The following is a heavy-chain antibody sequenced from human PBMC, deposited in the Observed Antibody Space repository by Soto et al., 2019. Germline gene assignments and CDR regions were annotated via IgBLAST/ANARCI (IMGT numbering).Heavy chain of an antibody. CDR2: MNPDGSQT. Sequence: PGGSLRLSYVASGFTYSTYWMAWVRQVPGKGLEWVAYMNPDGSQTFYVDSVKGRFTISRDNAKSSLYLHLRSLRVEDTAVYFCAREPRVLSYWGQGTLVTVSS. D-gene: IGHD3-10*01. CDR1: GFTYSTYW. V-gene: IGHV3-7*01. J-gene: IGHJ1*01. CDR3: AREPRVLSY.